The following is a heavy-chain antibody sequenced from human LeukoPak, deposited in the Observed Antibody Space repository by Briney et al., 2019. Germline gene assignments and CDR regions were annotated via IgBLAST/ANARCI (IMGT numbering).Heavy chain of an antibody. V-gene: IGHV3-30*03. J-gene: IGHJ5*02. CDR1: GFTFSSYG. CDR3: ARDSTPYDFWSGYYVGGWFDP. D-gene: IGHD3-3*01. CDR2: ISYDGSNK. Sequence: PGRSLRLSCAASGFTFSSYGIHWVRQAPGKGLEWVAVISYDGSNKYYADSVKGRFTISRDNSKNTLYLQMNSLSAEDTAVYYCARDSTPYDFWSGYYVGGWFDPWGQGTLVTVSS.